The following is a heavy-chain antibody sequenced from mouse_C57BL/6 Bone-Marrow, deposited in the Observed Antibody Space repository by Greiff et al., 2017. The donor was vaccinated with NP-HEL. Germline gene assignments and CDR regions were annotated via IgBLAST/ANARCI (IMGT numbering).Heavy chain of an antibody. Sequence: VQLKESGPELVKPGASVKIPCKASGYTFTDYNMDWVKQSHGKSLEWIGDINPNNGGTIYNQKFKGKATLTVDKSSSTAYMELRSLTSEDTAVYYCARYGYDYGYWYFDVWGTGTTVTVSS. J-gene: IGHJ1*03. CDR3: ARYGYDYGYWYFDV. CDR1: GYTFTDYN. V-gene: IGHV1-18*01. CDR2: INPNNGGT. D-gene: IGHD2-4*01.